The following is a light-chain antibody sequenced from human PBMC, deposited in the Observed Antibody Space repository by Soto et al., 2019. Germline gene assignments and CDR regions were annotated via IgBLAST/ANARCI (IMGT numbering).Light chain of an antibody. CDR3: QQYGSSPPLT. CDR1: QIVASN. J-gene: IGKJ5*01. CDR2: GVS. Sequence: EIAMSQSPVTLSVFQGARAAISGMASQIVASNLAWYQQKPGQAPRLLIYGVSTRATGIPARFSGSGSGTDFTLTISRLEPEDFAVYYCQQYGSSPPLTFGQGTRLEI. V-gene: IGKV3-20*01.